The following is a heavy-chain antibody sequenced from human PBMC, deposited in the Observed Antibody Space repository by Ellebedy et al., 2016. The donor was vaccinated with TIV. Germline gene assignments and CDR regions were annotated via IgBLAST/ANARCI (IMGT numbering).Heavy chain of an antibody. CDR3: APGKTAGGKLYFDS. CDR2: LSNDGGST. Sequence: GESLKISCAASGFIFSNYAMSWVRQVPGKGLEWVSALSNDGGSTYYADSVEGRFTISRDNSKNALYLQMNSLRVEDTAVYYCAPGKTAGGKLYFDSWGQGTLVTVSS. V-gene: IGHV3-23*01. D-gene: IGHD6-13*01. J-gene: IGHJ4*02. CDR1: GFIFSNYA.